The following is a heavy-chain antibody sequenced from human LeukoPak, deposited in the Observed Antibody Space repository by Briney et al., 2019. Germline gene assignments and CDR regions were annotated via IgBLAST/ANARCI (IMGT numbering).Heavy chain of an antibody. D-gene: IGHD2-15*01. CDR1: GGSISSSYS. J-gene: IGHJ4*02. Sequence: PSETLSLTCTVSGGSISSSYSWGWIRQPPGKGLEWIGNIYYSGSTNYNPSLKSRVTISVDTSKNQFSLKLSSVTAADTAVYYCARSSGGYVEFWGQGTLVTVSS. CDR3: ARSSGGYVEF. V-gene: IGHV4-39*07. CDR2: IYYSGST.